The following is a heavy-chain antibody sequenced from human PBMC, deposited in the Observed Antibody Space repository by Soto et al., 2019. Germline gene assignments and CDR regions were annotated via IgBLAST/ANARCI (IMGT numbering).Heavy chain of an antibody. CDR3: AKDERSRSVLLWFGELLFDY. Sequence: EVQLVESGGGLVQPGGSLRLSCAASGFTLSNYWMHWVRQVPGRGLVWVARISGDASSTHYADFAKGRFTISRDNAKNTVYLQMNSLRVDDTAVYYCAKDERSRSVLLWFGELLFDYWGQGTLVTVSS. V-gene: IGHV3-74*01. D-gene: IGHD3-10*01. CDR2: ISGDASST. J-gene: IGHJ4*02. CDR1: GFTLSNYW.